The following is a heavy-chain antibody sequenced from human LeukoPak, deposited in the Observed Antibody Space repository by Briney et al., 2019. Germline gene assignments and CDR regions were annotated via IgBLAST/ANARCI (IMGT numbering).Heavy chain of an antibody. Sequence: SETLSLTCTVSGGSISSSSYYWGWIRQPPGKGLEWIGSIYYSGSTYYNPSLKSRVTISVDTSKNQFSLKLSSVTAADTAVYYCARDFYGENSLYWFDPWGQGTLVTVSS. D-gene: IGHD4-23*01. CDR3: ARDFYGENSLYWFDP. CDR2: IYYSGST. V-gene: IGHV4-39*07. CDR1: GGSISSSSYY. J-gene: IGHJ5*02.